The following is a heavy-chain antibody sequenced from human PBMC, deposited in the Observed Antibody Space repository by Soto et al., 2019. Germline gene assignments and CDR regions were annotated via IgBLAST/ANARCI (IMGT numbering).Heavy chain of an antibody. D-gene: IGHD5-12*01. CDR3: ARDSGYSSVDSVNHYFDY. J-gene: IGHJ4*02. V-gene: IGHV3-23*01. CDR1: GFTFRSYA. CDR2: IGAGDGGT. Sequence: GGSLRLSCVASGFTFRSYAFSWVRQAPGKGLEWVAGIGAGDGGTYYADSVKGRFTISRDDSKNTLYLQMNSLRAEDTAVYYCARDSGYSSVDSVNHYFDYWGQGALVTVSS.